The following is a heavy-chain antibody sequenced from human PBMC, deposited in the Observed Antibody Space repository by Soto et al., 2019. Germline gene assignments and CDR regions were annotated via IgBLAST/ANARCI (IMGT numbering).Heavy chain of an antibody. J-gene: IGHJ4*02. V-gene: IGHV3-23*01. Sequence: EVQLLESGGGLVQPGGSLRLSCAASGFTFSSYAMSWVRQAPGEGLEWVSTISGSAGSTYYADSVKGRFTISRDNSKNTLYLQMNSLRAEDTAVYYCANGGSYYGENYWGQGTLVTVSS. CDR1: GFTFSSYA. D-gene: IGHD1-26*01. CDR3: ANGGSYYGENY. CDR2: ISGSAGST.